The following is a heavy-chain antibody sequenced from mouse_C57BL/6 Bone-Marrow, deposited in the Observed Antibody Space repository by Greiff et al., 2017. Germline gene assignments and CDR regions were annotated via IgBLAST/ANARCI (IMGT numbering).Heavy chain of an antibody. CDR1: GFTFSDFY. J-gene: IGHJ1*03. D-gene: IGHD4-1*01. V-gene: IGHV7-1*01. CDR3: ARYALTGSLYWYFDV. Sequence: EVNVVESGGGLVQSGRSLRLSCATSGFTFSDFYMEWVRQAPGKGLEWIAASRNKANDYTTEYSASVKGRFIVSRDTSQSILYLQMNALRAEDTAIYYCARYALTGSLYWYFDVWGTGTTVTVSS. CDR2: SRNKANDYTT.